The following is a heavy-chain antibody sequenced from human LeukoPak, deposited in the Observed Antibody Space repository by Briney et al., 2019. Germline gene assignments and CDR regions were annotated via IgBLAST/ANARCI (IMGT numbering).Heavy chain of an antibody. CDR3: ARQSYYYDSSGYPEGYFQH. CDR1: GGSISSSSYY. Sequence: SETLSLTCTVSGGSISSSSYYWGWIRQPPGKGLEWIGYIYYSGSTNYNPSLKSRVTISVDTSKNQFSLKLSSVTAADTAVYYCARQSYYYDSSGYPEGYFQHWGQGTLVTVSP. D-gene: IGHD3-22*01. J-gene: IGHJ1*01. V-gene: IGHV4-61*05. CDR2: IYYSGST.